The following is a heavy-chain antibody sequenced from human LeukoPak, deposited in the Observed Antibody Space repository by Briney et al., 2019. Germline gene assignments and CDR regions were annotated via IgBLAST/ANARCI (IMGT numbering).Heavy chain of an antibody. Sequence: PGGSLGLSCAASGFTFSSYSMNWVRQAPGKGLEWVSSISSSSSYIYYADSVKGRFTISRDNAKNSLYLQMNSLRAEDTAVYYCARDSPTVTSQAIDYWGQGTLVTVSS. CDR1: GFTFSSYS. CDR3: ARDSPTVTSQAIDY. V-gene: IGHV3-21*01. D-gene: IGHD4-17*01. CDR2: ISSSSSYI. J-gene: IGHJ4*02.